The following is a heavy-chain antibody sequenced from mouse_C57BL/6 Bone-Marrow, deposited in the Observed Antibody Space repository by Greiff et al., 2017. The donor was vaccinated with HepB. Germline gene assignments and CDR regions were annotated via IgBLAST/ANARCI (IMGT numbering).Heavy chain of an antibody. Sequence: EVHLVESGGGLVQPGESLKLSCESNEYEFPSHDMSWVRKTPEKRLELVAAINSDGGSTYYPDTMERRFIISRDNTKKTLYLQMSSLSAEATALYYCARLRSWYFDVWGTGTAVTVSS. J-gene: IGHJ1*03. V-gene: IGHV5-2*01. D-gene: IGHD1-1*01. CDR1: EYEFPSHD. CDR2: INSDGGST. CDR3: ARLRSWYFDV.